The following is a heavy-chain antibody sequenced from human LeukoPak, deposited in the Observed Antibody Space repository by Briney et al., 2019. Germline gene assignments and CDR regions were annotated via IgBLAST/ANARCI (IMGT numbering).Heavy chain of an antibody. CDR2: INHSGST. D-gene: IGHD3-10*01. CDR3: VLTPLWFGELLADAFDI. CDR1: GGSFSGYY. J-gene: IGHJ3*02. Sequence: TSETLSLTCAVYGGSFSGYYWSWIRQPPGKGLEWIGEINHSGSTNYNPSLKSRVTMSVDTSKNQFSLKLSSVAAADTAVYYCVLTPLWFGELLADAFDIWGQGTMVTVSS. V-gene: IGHV4-34*01.